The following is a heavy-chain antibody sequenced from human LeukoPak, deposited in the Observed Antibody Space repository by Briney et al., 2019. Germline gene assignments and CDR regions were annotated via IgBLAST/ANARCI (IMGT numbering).Heavy chain of an antibody. CDR3: ARGGSLGY. CDR1: GFTFSSYE. CDR2: ISSSGSAT. D-gene: IGHD6-19*01. Sequence: PGGSLSLSCAASGFTFSSYEMNWVRQAPGKGLEWVSKISSSGSATYYADSVKGRFTISRDNAKSTLYLQMNSLRVGDTAVYYCARGGSLGYWGQGTLVTVSS. J-gene: IGHJ4*02. V-gene: IGHV3-48*03.